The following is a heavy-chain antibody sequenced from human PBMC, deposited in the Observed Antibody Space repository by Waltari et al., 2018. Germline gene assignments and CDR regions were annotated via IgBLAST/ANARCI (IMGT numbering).Heavy chain of an antibody. Sequence: QLQLQESGPGLVKPSETLSLTCTVSGGSISSSSYYWGWIRQPPGKGLEWIGSIYYSGSTYYNPSLKSRVTISVDTSKNQFSLKLSSVTAADTAVYYCARIPPIYGDYEAYWYFDLWGRGTLVTVSS. V-gene: IGHV4-39*07. CDR2: IYYSGST. D-gene: IGHD4-17*01. J-gene: IGHJ2*01. CDR3: ARIPPIYGDYEAYWYFDL. CDR1: GGSISSSSYY.